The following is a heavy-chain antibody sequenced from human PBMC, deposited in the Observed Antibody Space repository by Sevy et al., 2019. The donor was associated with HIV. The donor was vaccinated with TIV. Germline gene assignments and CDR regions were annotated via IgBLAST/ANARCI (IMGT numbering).Heavy chain of an antibody. V-gene: IGHV3-7*01. Sequence: GGSLRLSCAASGFTFSTYWMSWVRQAPGKGLEWVANINQDGSEKYYVDSVKGRFTISRDNAKNSLYLQMNSLRAEDTAVYYCARPYSSASPGTFDLWGQGTMVTVSS. CDR3: ARPYSSASPGTFDL. D-gene: IGHD6-19*01. J-gene: IGHJ3*01. CDR1: GFTFSTYW. CDR2: INQDGSEK.